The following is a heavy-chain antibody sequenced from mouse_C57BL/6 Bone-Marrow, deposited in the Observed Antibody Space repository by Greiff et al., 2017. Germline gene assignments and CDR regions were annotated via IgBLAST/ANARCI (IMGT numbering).Heavy chain of an antibody. V-gene: IGHV14-4*01. CDR1: GFNIKDDY. CDR2: IDPENGDT. J-gene: IGHJ3*01. Sequence: VQLKESGAELVRPGASVKLSCTASGFNIKDDYMHWVKQRPEQGLEWIGWIDPENGDTEYASKFQGKATITADTSSNTAYLQLSSLTSEDTAVYYCTPYDYEGPWFAYWGQGTLDTVSA. D-gene: IGHD2-4*01. CDR3: TPYDYEGPWFAY.